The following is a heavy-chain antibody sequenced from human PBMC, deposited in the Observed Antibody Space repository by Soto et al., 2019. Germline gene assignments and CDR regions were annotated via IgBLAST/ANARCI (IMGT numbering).Heavy chain of an antibody. CDR1: GYTFTSYD. CDR3: ARMGYYRYAGPDV. V-gene: IGHV1-8*01. CDR2: MNPNSGNT. Sequence: QVQLVQSGAEVKKPGASVKVSCKASGYTFTSYDINWVRQATGQGLEWMGWMNPNSGNTGYAQKFKRRVTITSNTCIGTDHMELSRLRSQVTALYYCARMGYYRYAGPDVWGQGPTVTGS. J-gene: IGHJ6*02.